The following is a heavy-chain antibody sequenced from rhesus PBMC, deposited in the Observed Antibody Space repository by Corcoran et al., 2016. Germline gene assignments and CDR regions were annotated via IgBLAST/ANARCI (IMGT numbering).Heavy chain of an antibody. J-gene: IGHJ4*01. V-gene: IGHV4-147*01. Sequence: QVQLQESGPGLVKPSETLSLTCAVSGGSISSSYWSWIRQAPGKGLEWIGRIYSSGSTYYNPSLKSRVTISTDTSKNQFSLKLSSVTAADTAVYYCALRGTMDYWGQGVLVTVSS. D-gene: IGHD4-11*01. CDR3: ALRGTMDY. CDR1: GGSISSSY. CDR2: IYSSGST.